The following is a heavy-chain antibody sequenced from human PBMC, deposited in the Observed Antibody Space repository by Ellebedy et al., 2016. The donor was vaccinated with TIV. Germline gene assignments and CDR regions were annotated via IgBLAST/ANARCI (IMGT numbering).Heavy chain of an antibody. CDR2: IYPGDSDT. CDR3: ARHYYGSGSYDARYGMDV. V-gene: IGHV5-51*01. D-gene: IGHD3-10*01. CDR1: GYSLTCSS. Sequence: GESLKISXTASGYSLTCSSIGWVRQSPGKGLVRMGIIYPGDSDTRYTPSFQGQVTISADKSISTAYLQWSSLKASDTAMYYCARHYYGSGSYDARYGMDVWGQGTTVTVSS. J-gene: IGHJ6*02.